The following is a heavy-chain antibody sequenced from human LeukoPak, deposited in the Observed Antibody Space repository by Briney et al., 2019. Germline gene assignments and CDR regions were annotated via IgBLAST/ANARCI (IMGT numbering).Heavy chain of an antibody. V-gene: IGHV3-33*01. Sequence: GRSLRLSCAASGFTFSSYGMHWVRQAPGKGLEWVAVIWYDGSKKYYADSVKGRFTISRDNSKNTLYLQMNSLRAEDTAVYYCAREHVCSSTSCSYYYYYGMDVWGKGTTVTVSS. J-gene: IGHJ6*04. D-gene: IGHD2-2*01. CDR2: IWYDGSKK. CDR3: AREHVCSSTSCSYYYYYGMDV. CDR1: GFTFSSYG.